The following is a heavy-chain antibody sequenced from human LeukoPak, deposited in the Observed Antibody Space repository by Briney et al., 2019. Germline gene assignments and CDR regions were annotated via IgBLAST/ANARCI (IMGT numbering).Heavy chain of an antibody. CDR1: GYTFTGYY. Sequence: ASMKVSCKASGYTFTGYYIHWLRQAPGQGLEWMGFINPNSGGTNYAQKFQGRVTMTRDTSISTAYMELSSLTSDDTAVYYCARASRLRYFGSRYYFDYWGQGTLVTVSS. CDR2: INPNSGGT. D-gene: IGHD3-9*01. CDR3: ARASRLRYFGSRYYFDY. V-gene: IGHV1-2*02. J-gene: IGHJ4*02.